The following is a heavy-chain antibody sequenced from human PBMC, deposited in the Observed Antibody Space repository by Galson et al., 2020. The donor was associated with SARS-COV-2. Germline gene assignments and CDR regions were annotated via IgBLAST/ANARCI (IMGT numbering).Heavy chain of an antibody. CDR3: ARSGLGLPAILGTIHHYYAMDV. V-gene: IGHV3-21*01. J-gene: IGHJ6*02. D-gene: IGHD2-2*02. CDR2: ISRRGTYI. Sequence: GESLKISCAASGVIFSNYAMNWVRQAPGKGQQWVSSISRRGTYIYYADSVRGRFTTSIDIAHNSLYLQMNSLRAEDTAVYFCARSGLGLPAILGTIHHYYAMDVWGQGTTVTVSS. CDR1: GVIFSNYA.